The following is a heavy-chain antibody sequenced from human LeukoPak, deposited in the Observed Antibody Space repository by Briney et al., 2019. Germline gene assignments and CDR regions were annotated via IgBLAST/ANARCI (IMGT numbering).Heavy chain of an antibody. J-gene: IGHJ6*03. CDR1: GFTLTNYA. V-gene: IGHV3-30*04. D-gene: IGHD3-9*01. CDR3: AREGHSDLLTGYSPVEYYYYMDV. Sequence: GRSLRLSCAVSGFTLTNYAVHWVRQAPGKGVGWLAVMSNDGKNKYLADSVKGRFSVSRDISKDTLYLQMDSLRAEDTAVYYCAREGHSDLLTGYSPVEYYYYMDVWGKGTTVTVSS. CDR2: MSNDGKNK.